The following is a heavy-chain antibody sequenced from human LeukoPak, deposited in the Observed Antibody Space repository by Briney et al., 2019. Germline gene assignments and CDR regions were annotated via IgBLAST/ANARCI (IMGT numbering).Heavy chain of an antibody. J-gene: IGHJ5*02. CDR1: GFIFSNYA. CDR3: ARERLAATEYNWFDP. V-gene: IGHV3-74*01. CDR2: INSDGSST. Sequence: PGGSLRLSCAASGFIFSNYAMMWVRQAPGKGLVWVSRINSDGSSTSYADSVKGRFTISRDNAKNTLYLQMNSLRAEDTAVYYCARERLAATEYNWFDPWGQGTLVTVSS. D-gene: IGHD2-15*01.